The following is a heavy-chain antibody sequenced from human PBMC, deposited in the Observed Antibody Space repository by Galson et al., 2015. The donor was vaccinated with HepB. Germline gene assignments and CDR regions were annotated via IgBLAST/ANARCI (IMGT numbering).Heavy chain of an antibody. Sequence: ETLSLTCTVSGGSISSYYWSWIRQPPGKGLEWIGYIYYSGNTNYNPSLKSRVTISVDTSKNQFSLKLRSVTAADTAVYYCARHGGAASTTHFEYWGQGTLVTVSS. V-gene: IGHV4-59*08. D-gene: IGHD3-16*01. CDR1: GGSISSYY. J-gene: IGHJ4*02. CDR2: IYYSGNT. CDR3: ARHGGAASTTHFEY.